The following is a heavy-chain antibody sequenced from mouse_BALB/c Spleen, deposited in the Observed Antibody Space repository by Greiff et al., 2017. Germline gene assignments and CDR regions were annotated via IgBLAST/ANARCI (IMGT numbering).Heavy chain of an antibody. Sequence: VKLVESGPGLVAPSQSLSITCTVSGFSLTSYGVHWVRQPPGKGLEWLGVIWAGGSTNYNSALMSRLSISKDNSKSQVFLKMNSLQTDDTAMYYCARDRDGPAWFAYWGQGTLVTVSA. J-gene: IGHJ3*01. CDR2: IWAGGST. D-gene: IGHD2-3*01. V-gene: IGHV2-9*02. CDR1: GFSLTSYG. CDR3: ARDRDGPAWFAY.